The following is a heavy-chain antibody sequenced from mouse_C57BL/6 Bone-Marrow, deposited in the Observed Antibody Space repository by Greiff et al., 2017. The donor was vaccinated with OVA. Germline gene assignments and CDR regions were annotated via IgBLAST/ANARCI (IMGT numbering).Heavy chain of an antibody. CDR1: GYTFTSYW. Sequence: QVQLQQPGAELVKPGASVKMSCKASGYTFTSYWLTWVKQRPGQGLEWIGDIYPGSGSTNYNEKLKSRATLTVDTSSSTAYMQLSSVTSEDSAVYYCAREGLNYVVSSSYWYFDVWGTGTTVTVSS. CDR2: IYPGSGST. V-gene: IGHV1-55*01. J-gene: IGHJ1*03. D-gene: IGHD1-1*01. CDR3: AREGLNYVVSSSYWYFDV.